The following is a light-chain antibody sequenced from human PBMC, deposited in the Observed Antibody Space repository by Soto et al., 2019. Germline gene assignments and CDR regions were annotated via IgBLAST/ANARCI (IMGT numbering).Light chain of an antibody. CDR2: EVN. V-gene: IGLV2-18*02. CDR1: SSDVGSYNR. CDR3: SSYTSSSTWV. Sequence: QSVLTQPPSVAGSPGQSVTISCTGTSSDVGSYNRVSWYQQPPGTAPKLMIYEVNHRPSGVPDRFSGSKSGNTASLTIPGLQAEVEADYYCSSYTSSSTWVFGGGTKITVL. J-gene: IGLJ3*02.